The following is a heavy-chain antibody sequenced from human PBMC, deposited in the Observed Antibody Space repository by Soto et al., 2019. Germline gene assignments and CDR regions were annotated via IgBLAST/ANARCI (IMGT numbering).Heavy chain of an antibody. CDR2: IPYDGSNK. CDR3: ARGTGHCSSTSCYTPLYYYYGMDV. Sequence: QVLLVESGGGVVQPGRSLRLSCAASGFTFSSYAMHWVRQAPGKGLEWVAVIPYDGSNKYYADSVKGRFTISRDNSKNTLYLQMNSLRAEDTAVYYCARGTGHCSSTSCYTPLYYYYGMDVWGQGTTVTVSS. V-gene: IGHV3-30-3*01. CDR1: GFTFSSYA. D-gene: IGHD2-2*02. J-gene: IGHJ6*02.